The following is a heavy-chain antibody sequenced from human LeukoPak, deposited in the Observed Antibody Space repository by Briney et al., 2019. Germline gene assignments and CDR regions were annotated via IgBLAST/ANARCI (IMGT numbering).Heavy chain of an antibody. V-gene: IGHV3-30*03. CDR2: ISYDGSNK. CDR1: RFTFSSYG. CDR3: ARFFDTFG. J-gene: IGHJ4*02. D-gene: IGHD2-2*02. Sequence: PGGSLRLSCAASRFTFSSYGMHWVRQAPGKGLEWVAVISYDGSNKSYADSVKGRFTISRDNAKNSLYLQMDRLRPEDTAVYYCARFFDTFGWGQGTLVTVSS.